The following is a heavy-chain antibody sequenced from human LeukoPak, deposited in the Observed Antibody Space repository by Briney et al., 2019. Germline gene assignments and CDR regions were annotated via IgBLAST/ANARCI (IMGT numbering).Heavy chain of an antibody. CDR3: AGEDYFDTSGYASWRFDI. CDR1: GASISDYY. Sequence: PSETLSLTCTVSGASISDYYWTWIRQPPGKGLEWIGHIYYGGNTIYNPSLKSRVTISIDTSKNQFSLKLSSVTTADTAVYYCAGEDYFDTSGYASWRFDIWGQGTMVPVSS. D-gene: IGHD3-22*01. J-gene: IGHJ3*02. V-gene: IGHV4-59*01. CDR2: IYYGGNT.